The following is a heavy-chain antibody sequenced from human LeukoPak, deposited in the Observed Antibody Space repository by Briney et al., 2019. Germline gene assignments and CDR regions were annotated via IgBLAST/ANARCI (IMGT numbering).Heavy chain of an antibody. V-gene: IGHV4-34*01. Sequence: SETLSLTCAVYGGSFSGYYWSWIRQPPGKGLEWIGEINHSGSTNYNPSLKGRVTISVDTSKNQFSLKLSSVTAADTAVYYCARGPHTGVNYYDSSGYYYWGQGTLVTVSS. J-gene: IGHJ4*02. CDR1: GGSFSGYY. CDR3: ARGPHTGVNYYDSSGYYY. CDR2: INHSGST. D-gene: IGHD3-22*01.